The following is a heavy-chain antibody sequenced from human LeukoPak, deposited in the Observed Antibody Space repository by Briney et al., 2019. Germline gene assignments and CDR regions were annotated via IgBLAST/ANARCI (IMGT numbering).Heavy chain of an antibody. Sequence: SQTLSLTCAISGDSVSTNSVAWNWIRQSPSRGLEWLGRTSYRSKWYNDYAVSVKSRITITPDTSKNQFSLQLNSVTPEDTAVYYCVSIFSGSYYDYWGQGTLVTVSS. CDR2: TSYRSKWYN. CDR3: VSIFSGSYYDY. D-gene: IGHD1-26*01. CDR1: GDSVSTNSVA. V-gene: IGHV6-1*01. J-gene: IGHJ4*02.